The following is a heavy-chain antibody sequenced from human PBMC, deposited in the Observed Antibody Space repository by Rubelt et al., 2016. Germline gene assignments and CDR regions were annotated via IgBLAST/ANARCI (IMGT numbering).Heavy chain of an antibody. J-gene: IGHJ3*02. CDR1: GGSFSGYY. V-gene: IGHV4-34*01. CDR3: VLGVLYAFNI. Sequence: QVQLQQWGAGLLKPSETLSLTCAVYGGSFSGYYWSWIRQPPGKGLECVGEINHSGSTNYNPSLKSRVTISVDTSKNQFSLKLISVTAADTAVYYCVLGVLYAFNIWGQGTFVPVSS. D-gene: IGHD3-10*01. CDR2: INHSGST.